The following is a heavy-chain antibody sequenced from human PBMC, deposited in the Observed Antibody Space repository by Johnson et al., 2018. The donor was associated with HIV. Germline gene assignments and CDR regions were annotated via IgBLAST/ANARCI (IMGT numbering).Heavy chain of an antibody. V-gene: IGHV3-20*04. J-gene: IGHJ3*02. D-gene: IGHD3-22*01. Sequence: VQLVESGGGVVRPGGSLRLSCAASGFTFDDYGMSWVRQAPGKGLEWVSRINWNGGSTDYSDSVKGRFTISRDNAKNSLYLQMNSLRAEDTALYYCATVVYYDSSALRMYAFDIWGQGTMVTVSS. CDR1: GFTFDDYG. CDR2: INWNGGST. CDR3: ATVVYYDSSALRMYAFDI.